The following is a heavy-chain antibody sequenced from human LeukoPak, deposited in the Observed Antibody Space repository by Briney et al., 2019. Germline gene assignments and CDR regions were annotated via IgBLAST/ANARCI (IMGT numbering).Heavy chain of an antibody. CDR1: GFSFSSFA. D-gene: IGHD3-22*01. CDR2: ISTSGGST. J-gene: IGHJ3*02. Sequence: PGGSLRLSCAAAGFSFSSFAMSWVRQAQGKGREWVSGISTSGGSTYYADSVKGRFTISRDNSKNTLYVQMSSLRAEDTAEYYCAKSRGAINDVFDIWGQGTMVTVSA. CDR3: AKSRGAINDVFDI. V-gene: IGHV3-23*01.